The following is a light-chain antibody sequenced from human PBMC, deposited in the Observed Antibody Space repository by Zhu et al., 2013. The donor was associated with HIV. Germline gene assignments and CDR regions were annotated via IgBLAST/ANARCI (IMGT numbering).Light chain of an antibody. CDR3: QCYDTPLGGSL. CDR2: DNN. Sequence: QSVLTQPPSVSAAPGQKVTISCSGSSSNIGNNYVSWYQQLPGTAPKLLIYDNNKRPSGIPDRFSGSKSGTSASLAITGLQDEDEAVYYCQCYDTPLGGSLFGGGTKLTVL. J-gene: IGLJ2*01. CDR1: SSNIGNNY. V-gene: IGLV1-51*01.